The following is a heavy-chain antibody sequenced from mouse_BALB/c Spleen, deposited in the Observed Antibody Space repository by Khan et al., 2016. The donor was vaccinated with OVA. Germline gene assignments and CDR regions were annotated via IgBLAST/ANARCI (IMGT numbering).Heavy chain of an antibody. CDR3: DRTARIKN. Sequence: EVQLQESGPGLVKPSQSLSLTCTVTGYSINSGYGWNWIRQFPGNKLECMGYISYSGSTNYNPSLKSRITITRDTAKNQFFLQLNSVTTEDTATYFCDRTARIKNWGQGTTLTVSS. J-gene: IGHJ2*01. CDR2: ISYSGST. V-gene: IGHV3-2*02. CDR1: GYSINSGYG. D-gene: IGHD3-3*01.